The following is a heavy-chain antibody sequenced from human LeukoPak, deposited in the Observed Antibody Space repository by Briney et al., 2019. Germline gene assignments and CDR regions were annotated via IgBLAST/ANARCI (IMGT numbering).Heavy chain of an antibody. CDR1: GFTFSSYA. Sequence: GGSLRLSCAASGFTFSSYAMSWVRQAPGKGLEWVSAISGSGGSTYYADSVKGRFTISRDNSKNTLYLQMNSLRAEDTAVYYCARAQLRLGELSLDYWGQGTLVTVSS. CDR3: ARAQLRLGELSLDY. D-gene: IGHD3-16*02. J-gene: IGHJ4*02. CDR2: ISGSGGST. V-gene: IGHV3-23*01.